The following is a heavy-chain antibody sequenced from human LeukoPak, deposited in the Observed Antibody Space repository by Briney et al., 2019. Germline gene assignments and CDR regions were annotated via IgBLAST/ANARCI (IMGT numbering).Heavy chain of an antibody. CDR2: IHYSGTT. CDR1: GGSISSHTYY. CDR3: ARRRERSAYRDY. J-gene: IGHJ4*02. Sequence: SETLSLTCTVSGGSISSHTYYWGWIRQPPGKGLEWIGNIHYSGTTSYNPSLKSRVTLSVDTSKNQFSLKLTSVTAADTAVYYCARRRERSAYRDYWGQGSLVTVSS. D-gene: IGHD5-12*01. V-gene: IGHV4-39*01.